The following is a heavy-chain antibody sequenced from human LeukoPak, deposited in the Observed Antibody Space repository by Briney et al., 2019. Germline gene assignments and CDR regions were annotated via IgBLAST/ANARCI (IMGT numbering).Heavy chain of an antibody. V-gene: IGHV5-51*01. Sequence: GESLKISCKGSGYSFTSYWIGWVRPMPGKGLEWMGIIYPGDSDTRYSPSFQGQVTISADKSISTAYLQWSSLKASDTAMYYCARRYDSSGYYSTHFDYWGQGTLVTVSS. D-gene: IGHD3-22*01. J-gene: IGHJ4*02. CDR2: IYPGDSDT. CDR1: GYSFTSYW. CDR3: ARRYDSSGYYSTHFDY.